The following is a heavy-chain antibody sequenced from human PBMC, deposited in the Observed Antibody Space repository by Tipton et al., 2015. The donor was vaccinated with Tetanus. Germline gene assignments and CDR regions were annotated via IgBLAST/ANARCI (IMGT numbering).Heavy chain of an antibody. D-gene: IGHD3/OR15-3a*01. Sequence: SLRLSCAVSGYSFGSHGMHWVRQAPGKGLEWVTAISYDGTHEHYAESVKGRVNISRDNSKNMLYLQMNSLRVEDTAVYFCAKEKSVAAEMCTVWTGAFDIWGQGTKVTVSS. V-gene: IGHV3-30*18. J-gene: IGHJ3*02. CDR2: ISYDGTHE. CDR1: GYSFGSHG. CDR3: AKEKSVAAEMCTVWTGAFDI.